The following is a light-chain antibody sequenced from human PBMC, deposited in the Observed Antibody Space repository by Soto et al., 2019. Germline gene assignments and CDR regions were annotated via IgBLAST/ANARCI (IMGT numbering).Light chain of an antibody. V-gene: IGKV3-20*01. CDR2: GAS. J-gene: IGKJ1*01. CDR1: QTVGSRY. Sequence: EVVLTQSPGTLSASLGERVTLTCGASQTVGSRYLAWYQQKPGQAPMLLIYGASTSASGLPDRFSGSASGTEYTLTISRLEPEDFAMYYCQQYINYPWTFGQGTKVEL. CDR3: QQYINYPWT.